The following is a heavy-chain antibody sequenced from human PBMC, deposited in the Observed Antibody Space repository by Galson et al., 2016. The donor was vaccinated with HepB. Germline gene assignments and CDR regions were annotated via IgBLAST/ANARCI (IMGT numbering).Heavy chain of an antibody. CDR1: GGSISSGDYY. V-gene: IGHV4-30-4*01. J-gene: IGHJ4*02. Sequence: TLSLTCTVSGGSISSGDYYWSWIRQPPGEGLEWIGSMYNTGTTYYNPSLESRVTISVDTSKNQFSLKLTSVTVADTAVYYCARDAVQLAWFGELYEHYFDSWSQGTLVTVSS. D-gene: IGHD3-10*01. CDR3: ARDAVQLAWFGELYEHYFDS. CDR2: MYNTGTT.